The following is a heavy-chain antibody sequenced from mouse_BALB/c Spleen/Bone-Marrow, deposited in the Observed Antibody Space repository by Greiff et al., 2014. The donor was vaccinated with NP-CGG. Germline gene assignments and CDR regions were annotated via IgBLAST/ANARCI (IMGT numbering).Heavy chain of an antibody. CDR3: ARYYYGSSYFDY. V-gene: IGHV14-1*02. CDR2: IDPYNGTT. CDR1: GYKIKSYV. D-gene: IGHD1-1*01. Sequence: VQLQQSGAELVKPGASVKMSRKASGYKIKSYVIHWVKQKPGQGLEWIGKIDPYNGTTKYDAKFQGKAAITADTSSNTAYLQLSSLTSEDTVVYYCARYYYGSSYFDYWGQGTTLTVSS. J-gene: IGHJ2*01.